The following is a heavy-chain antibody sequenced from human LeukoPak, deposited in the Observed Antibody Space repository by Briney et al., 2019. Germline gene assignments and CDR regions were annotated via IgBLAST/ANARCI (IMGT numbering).Heavy chain of an antibody. CDR2: INPNSGGT. D-gene: IGHD2-15*01. CDR1: GYTFTGYY. Sequence: ASVKVSCKASGYTFTGYYMHWVRQAPGQGLEWMGWINPNSGGTNYAQKFQGRVTMTRDTSISTAYMELSRLRSDDTAVYYCARGYCSGGSCYEFSGYWGQGTLVTVSS. V-gene: IGHV1-2*02. J-gene: IGHJ4*02. CDR3: ARGYCSGGSCYEFSGY.